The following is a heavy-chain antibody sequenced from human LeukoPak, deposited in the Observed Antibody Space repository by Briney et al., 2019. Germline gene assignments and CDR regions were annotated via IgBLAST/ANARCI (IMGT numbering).Heavy chain of an antibody. CDR1: GGTISNSSYY. CDR2: MHYSGST. V-gene: IGHV4-39*07. J-gene: IGHJ4*02. D-gene: IGHD6-13*01. Sequence: SETLSLTCTVSGGTISNSSYYWGWLRQSPGKGLKWIGTMHYSGSTNYNPSIKSRVTISVDKSKNQFSLKLSSVTAADTAGDDCARELAAAGRTDYWGQGTLVTVSS. CDR3: ARELAAAGRTDY.